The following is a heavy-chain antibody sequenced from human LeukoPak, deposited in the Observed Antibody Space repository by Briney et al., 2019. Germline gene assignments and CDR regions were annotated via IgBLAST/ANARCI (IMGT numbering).Heavy chain of an antibody. D-gene: IGHD2-15*01. J-gene: IGHJ4*02. CDR3: ARGYCSGGSCYSGLFDY. CDR1: GGSISSGGYH. Sequence: SETLSLTCTVSGGSISSGGYHWSWIRQHPGKGLEWIGYIYYSGSTYYNPSLKSRVTISVDTSKNQFSLKLSSVTAADTAVNYCARGYCSGGSCYSGLFDYWGQGTLVTVSS. CDR2: IYYSGST. V-gene: IGHV4-31*03.